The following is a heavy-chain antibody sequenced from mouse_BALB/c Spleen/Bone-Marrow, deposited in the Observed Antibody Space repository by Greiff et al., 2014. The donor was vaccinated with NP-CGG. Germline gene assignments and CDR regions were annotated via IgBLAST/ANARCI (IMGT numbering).Heavy chain of an antibody. J-gene: IGHJ2*01. D-gene: IGHD1-2*01. V-gene: IGHV5-12-1*01. Sequence: VQLKESEGGLVKPGGSLKLSCAASGFGFSSSDMSWVRQTPEKRLEWVAYISSGGGSTYYPDTVKGRFTISRDNAKNTLYLQMSSLKSEDTAMYYCATHYYGRFDYWGQGTTLTVSS. CDR3: ATHYYGRFDY. CDR2: ISSGGGST. CDR1: GFGFSSSD.